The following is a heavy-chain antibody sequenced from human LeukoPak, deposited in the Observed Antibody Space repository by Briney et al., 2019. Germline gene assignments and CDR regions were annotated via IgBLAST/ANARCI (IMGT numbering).Heavy chain of an antibody. CDR1: GDSISTYY. V-gene: IGHV4-59*12. J-gene: IGHJ4*02. CDR2: IYYRVTS. Sequence: PSETLSLTCTVSGDSISTYYWSWIRQPPGKGLEWIGYIYYRVTSDYNPSLKSRVTISVDTSKNQFSLKLSSVTAADTAVYYCARGKHEYSSSWFDYWGQGTLVTVSS. CDR3: ARGKHEYSSSWFDY. D-gene: IGHD6-13*01.